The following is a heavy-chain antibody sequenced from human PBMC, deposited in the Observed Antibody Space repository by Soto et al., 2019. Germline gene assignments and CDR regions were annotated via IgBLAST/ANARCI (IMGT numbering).Heavy chain of an antibody. V-gene: IGHV3-73*01. D-gene: IGHD2-15*01. CDR1: GFTFSASA. CDR3: ARLDCSGGSCYPYYFEH. CDR2: IRSNGRA. Sequence: PGGSLRLSCAASGFTFSASAMHWVRQASGKGLEWVGRIRSNGRAAYAASMQGRFTISRDDSKKTAYLQLNSLKTDDTAVYYCARLDCSGGSCYPYYFEHWGQGAPVTVSS. J-gene: IGHJ4*02.